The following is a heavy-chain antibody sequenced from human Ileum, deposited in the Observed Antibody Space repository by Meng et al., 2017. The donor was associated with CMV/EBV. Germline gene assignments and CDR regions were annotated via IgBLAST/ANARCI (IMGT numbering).Heavy chain of an antibody. V-gene: IGHV3-23*01. Sequence: GESLKISCAASGFTFSSYAMSWVRQAPGKGLEWVSGIGGSGDSTYYTGSVKGRFTISRDNSNNTLYLQMNSLRADDTAVYYCAKHFPFFHYWGQGAQVTVSS. CDR1: GFTFSSYA. J-gene: IGHJ4*02. CDR3: AKHFPFFHY. D-gene: IGHD3-3*02. CDR2: IGGSGDST.